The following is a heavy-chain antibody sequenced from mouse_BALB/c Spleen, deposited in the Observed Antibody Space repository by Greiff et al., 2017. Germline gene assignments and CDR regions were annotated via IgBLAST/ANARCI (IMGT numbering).Heavy chain of an antibody. CDR3: ARQLLDY. CDR1: GYTFTSYW. CDR2: INPSTGYT. J-gene: IGHJ2*01. Sequence: QVQLKESGAELAKPGASVKMSCKASGYTFTSYWMHWVKQRPGQGLEWIGYINPSTGYTEYNQKFKDKATLTADKSSSTAYMQLSSLTSEDSAVYYCARQLLDYWGQGTTLTVSS. D-gene: IGHD3-1*01. V-gene: IGHV1-7*01.